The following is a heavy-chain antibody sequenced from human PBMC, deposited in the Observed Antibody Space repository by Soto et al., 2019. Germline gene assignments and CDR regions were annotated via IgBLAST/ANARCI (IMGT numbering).Heavy chain of an antibody. CDR2: ISAYNGNT. CDR1: GYTFTSYG. Sequence: QVQLVQSGAEVKKPGASVKVSCKASGYTFTSYGISWVRQAPGQGLEWMGWISAYNGNTNYAQKLQGRVTMTTDTSTRTAYMELSSLRFDDSALYYCARTNPMNYYHDFWSGSSVMDYWGQGTLVTVSS. CDR3: ARTNPMNYYHDFWSGSSVMDY. V-gene: IGHV1-18*01. D-gene: IGHD3-3*01. J-gene: IGHJ4*02.